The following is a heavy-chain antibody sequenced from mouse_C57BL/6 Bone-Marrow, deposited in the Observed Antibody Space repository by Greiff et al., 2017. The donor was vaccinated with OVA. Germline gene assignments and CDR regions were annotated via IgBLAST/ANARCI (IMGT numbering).Heavy chain of an antibody. CDR3: ARDGYPYYCDY. CDR2: IDPSDSYT. CDR1: GYTFTSYW. Sequence: QVQLQQPGAELVKPGASVKLSCKASGYTFTSYWMQWVKQRPGQGLEWIGEIDPSDSYTNYNQKFKGKATLTVDTSSSTAYMQLSSLTSEDSAVYYCARDGYPYYCDYWGQGTTLTVSS. J-gene: IGHJ2*01. D-gene: IGHD2-2*01. V-gene: IGHV1-50*01.